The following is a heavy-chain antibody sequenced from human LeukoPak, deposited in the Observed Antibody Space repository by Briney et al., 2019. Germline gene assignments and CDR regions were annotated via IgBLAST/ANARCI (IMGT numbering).Heavy chain of an antibody. CDR1: GFTFSSHG. Sequence: TGGSLRLSCAASGFTFSSHGMHWARQAPGKGLEWVTLIWNDGTKENYADSVKGRFTISRDNSRSTLDLQMSSLRVEDTGVYFCARDYSYGSLDYRGQGTLVTVSS. V-gene: IGHV3-33*08. CDR2: IWNDGTKE. J-gene: IGHJ4*02. CDR3: ARDYSYGSLDY. D-gene: IGHD5-18*01.